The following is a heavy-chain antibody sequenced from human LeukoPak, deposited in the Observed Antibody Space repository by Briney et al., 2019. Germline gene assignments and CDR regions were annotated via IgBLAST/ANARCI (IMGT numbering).Heavy chain of an antibody. V-gene: IGHV4-34*01. CDR2: INHSGST. CDR1: GGSSSGYY. J-gene: IGHJ4*02. CDR3: ARGQIPYYGSGRTGLGY. D-gene: IGHD3-10*01. Sequence: SETLSLTCAVYGGSSSGYYWSWIRQPPGKGLEWIGEINHSGSTNYNPSLKSRVTISVDTSKNQFSLKLSSVTAADTAVYYCARGQIPYYGSGRTGLGYWGQGTLVTVSS.